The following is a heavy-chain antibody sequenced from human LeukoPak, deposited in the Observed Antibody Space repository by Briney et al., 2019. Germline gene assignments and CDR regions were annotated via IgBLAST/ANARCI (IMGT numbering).Heavy chain of an antibody. V-gene: IGHV1-69*05. J-gene: IGHJ6*03. CDR3: ARDSLGYDFWSGYEMFDYYYYYMDV. Sequence: SVKVSCKASGGTFSSYAISWVRQAPGQGLEWMGGIIPIFGTANYAQKFQGRVTITTDESTSTAYMELSSVRSEDTAVYYCARDSLGYDFWSGYEMFDYYYYYMDVWGKGTTVTVSS. D-gene: IGHD3-3*01. CDR1: GGTFSSYA. CDR2: IIPIFGTA.